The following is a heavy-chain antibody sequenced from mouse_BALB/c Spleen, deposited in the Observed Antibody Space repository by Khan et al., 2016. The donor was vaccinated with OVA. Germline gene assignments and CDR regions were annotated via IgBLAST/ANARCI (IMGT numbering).Heavy chain of an antibody. CDR3: ARDYWDVFAY. CDR2: IDPANGNT. D-gene: IGHD4-1*01. CDR1: GFNIKDTY. J-gene: IGHJ3*01. V-gene: IGHV14-3*02. Sequence: VQLQQSGAELVKPGASVKLSCTASGFNIKDTYMHWVKQRPEQGLEWIGRIDPANGNTKCDPKFQGKATITADTSSNTAYLHLSSLTSEDTAVYYCARDYWDVFAYWGQGTLVTVSA.